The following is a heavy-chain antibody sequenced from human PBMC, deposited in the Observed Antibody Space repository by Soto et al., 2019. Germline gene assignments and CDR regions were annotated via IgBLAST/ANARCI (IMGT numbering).Heavy chain of an antibody. D-gene: IGHD1-7*01. J-gene: IGHJ4*02. V-gene: IGHV1-69*06. CDR1: GGTFSIYA. CDR3: ARGYNWNYFPFDY. CDR2: IIPIFGTA. Sequence: SVKVSCKASGGTFSIYAISCVLQSPGQGLEWMGGIIPIFGTANYAQKFQGRVTITADKSTSTAYMELSSLRSEDTAVYYCARGYNWNYFPFDYWGQGTLVTVSS.